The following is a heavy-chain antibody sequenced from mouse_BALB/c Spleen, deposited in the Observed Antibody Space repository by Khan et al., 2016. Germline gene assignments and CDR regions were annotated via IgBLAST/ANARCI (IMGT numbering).Heavy chain of an antibody. CDR2: ISYDGSN. CDR1: GYSITSGYY. CDR3: AIFYDGYTDSGMDY. D-gene: IGHD2-3*01. Sequence: VQLKESGPGLVKPSQSLSLTCSVTGYSITSGYYWNWIRQFPGNKLEWMGYISYDGSNNYNPSLKNRISITRATSKNQFFLKLSSVTTEDTASYYCAIFYDGYTDSGMDYWGQGTSVTVSS. J-gene: IGHJ4*01. V-gene: IGHV3-6*02.